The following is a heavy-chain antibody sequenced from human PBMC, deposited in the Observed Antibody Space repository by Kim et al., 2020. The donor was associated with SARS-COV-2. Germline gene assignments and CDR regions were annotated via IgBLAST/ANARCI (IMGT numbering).Heavy chain of an antibody. J-gene: IGHJ5*02. CDR2: IYYSGST. CDR1: GGSISSYY. Sequence: SETLSLTCTVSGGSISSYYWSWIRQPPGKGLEWIGYIYYSGSTNYNPSLKSRVTISVDTSKNQFSLKLSSVTAADTVVYYCARVAYDSSGYWFDPWGQGTLVTVSS. V-gene: IGHV4-59*01. D-gene: IGHD3-22*01. CDR3: ARVAYDSSGYWFDP.